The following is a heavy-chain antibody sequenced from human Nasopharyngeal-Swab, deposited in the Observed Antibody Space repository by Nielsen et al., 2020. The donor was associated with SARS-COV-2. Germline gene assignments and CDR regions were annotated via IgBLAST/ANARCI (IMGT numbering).Heavy chain of an antibody. D-gene: IGHD1-7*01. Sequence: ASVQVTCKASGYTFTSYYLHWVRQAPAQGFEGMGTINPPDGSTSYAQKFEGRVTMTTVTSTSTVYMALNSLRSEDTAVYYCARVLPFRITGTSGMDVLGQGTTVTVSS. CDR2: INPPDGST. CDR1: GYTFTSYY. CDR3: ARVLPFRITGTSGMDV. J-gene: IGHJ6*02. V-gene: IGHV1-46*01.